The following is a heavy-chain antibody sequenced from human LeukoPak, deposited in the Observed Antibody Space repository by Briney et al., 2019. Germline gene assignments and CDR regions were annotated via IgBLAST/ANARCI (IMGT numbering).Heavy chain of an antibody. J-gene: IGHJ3*02. V-gene: IGHV4-30-4*01. CDR3: ARAPYPPDAFDI. Sequence: PSETLSLTCTVSGGSISSGDYYWSWIRQPPGKGLEWIGYIYYSGSTYYNPSLKSRVTISVDTSKNQISLKLSSVTAADTAVYYCARAPYPPDAFDIWGQGTMVTVSS. CDR1: GGSISSGDYY. CDR2: IYYSGST.